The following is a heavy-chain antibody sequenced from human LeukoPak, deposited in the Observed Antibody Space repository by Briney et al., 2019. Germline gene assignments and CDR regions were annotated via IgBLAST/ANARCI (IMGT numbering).Heavy chain of an antibody. Sequence: PGGSLRLSCITSGFFFNSYWMSWVRQAPGKGLEWVANENQDGSEIYYVDSVKGRFIMFRDNAKNSFYLQMSSLRVEDTAVYYCARGRDVDSWGQGTLVTVSS. CDR2: ENQDGSEI. V-gene: IGHV3-7*03. CDR3: ARGRDVDS. J-gene: IGHJ5*01. CDR1: GFFFNSYW.